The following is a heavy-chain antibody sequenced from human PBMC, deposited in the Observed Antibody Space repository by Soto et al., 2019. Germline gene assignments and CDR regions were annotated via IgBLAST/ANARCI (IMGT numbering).Heavy chain of an antibody. CDR1: GYTFTSYG. Sequence: ASVKVSCKASGYTFTSYGISWVRQAPGQGLEWMGWISAYNGNTNYALKLQGRVTMTTDTSTSTAYMELRSLRSDDTAVYYCARDYYDFWSGYPTTFDYWGQGTLVTVSS. CDR3: ARDYYDFWSGYPTTFDY. D-gene: IGHD3-3*01. V-gene: IGHV1-18*01. CDR2: ISAYNGNT. J-gene: IGHJ4*02.